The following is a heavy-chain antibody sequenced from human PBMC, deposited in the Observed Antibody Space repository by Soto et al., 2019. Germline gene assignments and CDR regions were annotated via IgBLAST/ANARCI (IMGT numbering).Heavy chain of an antibody. Sequence: HPGGSLRLSCAASGFTISGKKYVAWVRQAPGKGLEWVSALYDIDGSFYADSVKGRFTTSSDSSKTTVYLQMNDLRPDDTAVYYCATWHEREHAYDVWGLGTTVTVSS. CDR2: LYDIDGS. D-gene: IGHD1-26*01. J-gene: IGHJ3*01. CDR1: GFTISGKKY. CDR3: ATWHEREHAYDV. V-gene: IGHV3-53*01.